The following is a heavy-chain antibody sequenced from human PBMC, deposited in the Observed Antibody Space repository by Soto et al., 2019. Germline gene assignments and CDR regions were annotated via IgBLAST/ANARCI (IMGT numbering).Heavy chain of an antibody. CDR1: GYSFTSYW. Sequence: PGESLKISCKGSGYSFTSYWISWVRQMPGKGLEWMGRIDPSDSYTNYSPSFQGHVTISADKSISTAYLQWSSLKASDTAMYYCARHTQLAYQNHFDYWGQGTLVTVPQ. J-gene: IGHJ4*02. CDR3: ARHTQLAYQNHFDY. V-gene: IGHV5-10-1*01. CDR2: IDPSDSYT. D-gene: IGHD6-6*01.